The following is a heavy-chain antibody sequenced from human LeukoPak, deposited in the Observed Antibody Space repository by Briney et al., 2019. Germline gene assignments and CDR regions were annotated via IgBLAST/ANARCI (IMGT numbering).Heavy chain of an antibody. CDR2: ISGSSSYT. D-gene: IGHD3-10*01. CDR1: GFTFSDYY. J-gene: IGHJ3*02. Sequence: KPGGSLRLSCAASGFTFSDYYMSWIRQAPGKGLEWVSYISGSSSYTNYADSVKGRFTISRDNAKNSLYLQMNSLRAEDTAVYYCARGKDYYGSGSPDGGPGAFDIWGQGTMVTVSS. V-gene: IGHV3-11*06. CDR3: ARGKDYYGSGSPDGGPGAFDI.